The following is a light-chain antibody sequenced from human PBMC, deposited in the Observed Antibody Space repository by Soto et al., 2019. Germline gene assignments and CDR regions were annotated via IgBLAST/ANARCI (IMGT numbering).Light chain of an antibody. CDR2: SNS. V-gene: IGLV1-44*01. Sequence: QSVLTQPPPASGTPGQRVTISCSGSTSNIGTNTVNWYQLLPGTAPKLLIYSNSQRPSGVPDRFSGSRSGTSTSLAISGLQSEDEADYYCAVWDGSLKVYVFGTGTKLTVL. CDR1: TSNIGTNT. CDR3: AVWDGSLKVYV. J-gene: IGLJ1*01.